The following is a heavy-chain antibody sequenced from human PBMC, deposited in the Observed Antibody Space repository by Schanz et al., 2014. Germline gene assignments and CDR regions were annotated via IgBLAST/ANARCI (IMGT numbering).Heavy chain of an antibody. Sequence: VQLVESGGGVVQPGRSLRLSCAASGFGFSSYSMNWVRQAPGKGLEWVSYVSRSTPDIYYADSVKGRFTMSRDNSKNTLYLQMNSLRAEDTAVYYCARDHTTESYYSAGPPIDYWGQGTLLTVSS. CDR2: VSRSTPDI. D-gene: IGHD1-26*01. CDR3: ARDHTTESYYSAGPPIDY. CDR1: GFGFSSYS. V-gene: IGHV3-48*01. J-gene: IGHJ4*02.